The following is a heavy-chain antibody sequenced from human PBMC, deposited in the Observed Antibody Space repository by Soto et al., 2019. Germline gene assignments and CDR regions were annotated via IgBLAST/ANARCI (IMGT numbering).Heavy chain of an antibody. V-gene: IGHV4-39*01. CDR3: ARLGEYYPSLAP. Sequence: VGDGSSSNRSYYRGRNSRPPGKGLEWIGTIYYSGSTYYNPSLKSRLTISVDTSKNQFSLRLTSVTAADTAVYYDARLGEYYPSLAPRGPGTPVPVSS. J-gene: IGHJ5*02. CDR2: IYYSGST. D-gene: IGHD3-10*01. CDR1: DGSSSNRSYY.